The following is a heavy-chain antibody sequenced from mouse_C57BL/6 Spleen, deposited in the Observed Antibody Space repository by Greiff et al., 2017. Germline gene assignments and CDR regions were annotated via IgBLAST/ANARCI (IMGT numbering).Heavy chain of an antibody. D-gene: IGHD3-3*01. V-gene: IGHV5-9-1*02. CDR2: ISSGGDYI. CDR1: GFTFSSYA. Sequence: EVQLVESGEGLVKPGGSLKLSCAASGFTFSSYAMSWVRQTPEKRLEWVAYISSGGDYIYYADTVKGRFTISRDNARNTLYLQMSSLKSEDTAMYYCTRDGGTGAWFAYWGQGTLVTVSA. CDR3: TRDGGTGAWFAY. J-gene: IGHJ3*01.